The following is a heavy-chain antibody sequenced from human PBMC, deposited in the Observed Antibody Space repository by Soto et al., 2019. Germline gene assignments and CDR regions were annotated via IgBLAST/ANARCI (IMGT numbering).Heavy chain of an antibody. J-gene: IGHJ4*02. CDR1: GYTFRGSA. D-gene: IGHD2-2*01. Sequence: EVQLVESGGNLVQPGGSLKLSCAASGYTFRGSAIHWVRQASGKGLEWVGRIRSKANNYATAYAASVTGRFTVSRDDSKNTGYLQMNSLKPEDTAVYYCTVGDSTTADYWGQGTLVTVSS. CDR3: TVGDSTTADY. V-gene: IGHV3-73*02. CDR2: IRSKANNYAT.